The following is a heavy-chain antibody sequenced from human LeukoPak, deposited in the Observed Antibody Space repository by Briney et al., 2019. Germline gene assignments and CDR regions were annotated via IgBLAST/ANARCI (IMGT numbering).Heavy chain of an antibody. V-gene: IGHV3-48*04. J-gene: IGHJ3*02. CDR1: GFTFSSYS. Sequence: PGGSLRLTCAASGFTFSSYSMNWVRQAPGKGLGWVSYISSSSSTIYYADSVKGRFTISRDNAKNSLYLQMNSLRAEDTAVYYCARDSSPQSPETAFDIWGQGTMVTVSS. CDR2: ISSSSSTI. CDR3: ARDSSPQSPETAFDI.